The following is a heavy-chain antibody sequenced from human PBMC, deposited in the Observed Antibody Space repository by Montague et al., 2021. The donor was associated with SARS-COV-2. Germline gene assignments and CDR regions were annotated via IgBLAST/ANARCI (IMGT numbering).Heavy chain of an antibody. V-gene: IGHV4-59*01. D-gene: IGHD5-12*01. J-gene: IGHJ4*02. CDR1: GGSISGYY. Sequence: SETLSLTCSVSGGSISGYYWNWIRQPPGKGLEWIGYIYYNTGNTXYNPSLQSRVTISLDTSKNQFSLNLRSVTAADTALYFCARGTGYDYYFDCWGLGTLVTVSS. CDR3: ARGTGYDYYFDC. CDR2: IYYNTGNT.